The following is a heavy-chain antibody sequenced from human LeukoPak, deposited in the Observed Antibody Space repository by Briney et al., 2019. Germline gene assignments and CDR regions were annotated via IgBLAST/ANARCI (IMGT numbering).Heavy chain of an antibody. V-gene: IGHV3-30*02. CDR3: AKGYCSSTSCYNYYYMDV. D-gene: IGHD2-2*02. CDR1: GFTFSSYG. CDR2: IRYDGSNK. J-gene: IGHJ6*03. Sequence: PGGSLRLSCAASGFTFSSYGMHWVRQAPGKGLEWVAFIRYDGSNKYYADSVKGRSTISRDNSKNTLYLQMNSLRAEDTAVYYCAKGYCSSTSCYNYYYMDVWGKGTTVTVSS.